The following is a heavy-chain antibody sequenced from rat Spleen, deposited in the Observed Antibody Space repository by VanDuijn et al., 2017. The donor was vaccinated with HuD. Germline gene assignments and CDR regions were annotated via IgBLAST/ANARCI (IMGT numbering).Heavy chain of an antibody. Sequence: EVQLVESGGGLVQPGRSMKLSCVASGFTFNNYWMTWIRQAPGKGLEWVASITNASGRTYYPDSVKGRFTISRDNAKNTQYLQMDSLRSEDTATYYCTTYSDYATSPFAYWGRGALVTVSS. D-gene: IGHD1-6*01. V-gene: IGHV5-31*01. CDR3: TTYSDYATSPFAY. CDR2: ITNASGRT. CDR1: GFTFNNYW. J-gene: IGHJ3*01.